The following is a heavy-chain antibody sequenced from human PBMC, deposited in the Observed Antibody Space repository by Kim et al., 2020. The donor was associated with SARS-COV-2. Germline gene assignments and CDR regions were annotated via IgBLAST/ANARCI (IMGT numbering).Heavy chain of an antibody. Sequence: SETLSLTCTVSGGSISSSSYYWGWIRQPPGKGLEWIGSIYYSGSTYYNPSLKSRVTISVDTSKNQFSLKLSSVTAADTAVYYCARMRGAAALGVWFDPWG. CDR2: IYYSGST. V-gene: IGHV4-39*01. J-gene: IGHJ5*02. D-gene: IGHD6-13*01. CDR3: ARMRGAAALGVWFDP. CDR1: GGSISSSSYY.